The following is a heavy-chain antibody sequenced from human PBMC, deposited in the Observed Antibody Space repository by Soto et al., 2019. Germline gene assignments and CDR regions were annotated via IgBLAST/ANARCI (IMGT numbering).Heavy chain of an antibody. CDR2: ISSTSSHI. Sequence: EVHLVESGGGLVKPGGSLRLSCAASGFTLSTYSMSWVRQAPGKGLEWVSVISSTSSHIYYTDSVKGRFTISRDNAKNSLYLQMNSLRAEDTAVYYCARSKTGEPFDMWGHGTMVTVSS. D-gene: IGHD7-27*01. CDR1: GFTLSTYS. V-gene: IGHV3-21*01. CDR3: ARSKTGEPFDM. J-gene: IGHJ3*02.